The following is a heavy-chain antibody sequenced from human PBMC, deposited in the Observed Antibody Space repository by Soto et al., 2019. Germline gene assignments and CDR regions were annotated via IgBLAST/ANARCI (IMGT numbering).Heavy chain of an antibody. D-gene: IGHD6-19*01. CDR1: GGSISSSSYY. V-gene: IGHV4-39*01. CDR2: IYYSGST. J-gene: IGHJ3*02. CDR3: ASHWLVGAFDI. Sequence: PSETLSLTCTVSGGSISSSSYYWGWIRQPPGKGLEWIGSIYYSGSTYYNPSLKSRVTISVDTSKNQFSLKLSSVTAADTAVYYCASHWLVGAFDIWGQGTMVTAS.